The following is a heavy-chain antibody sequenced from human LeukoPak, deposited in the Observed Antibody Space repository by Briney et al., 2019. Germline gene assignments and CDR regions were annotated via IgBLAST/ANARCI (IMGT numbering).Heavy chain of an antibody. Sequence: GRSLRLSCAASGFTFSSYAMHWVRQAPGKGLEWVAVISYDGSNKYYADSVKGRFTISRGNSKNTLYLQMNSLRAEDTAVYYCARDVRLQLVYYFDYWGQGTLVTVSS. CDR2: ISYDGSNK. CDR1: GFTFSSYA. D-gene: IGHD6-13*01. V-gene: IGHV3-30*04. CDR3: ARDVRLQLVYYFDY. J-gene: IGHJ4*02.